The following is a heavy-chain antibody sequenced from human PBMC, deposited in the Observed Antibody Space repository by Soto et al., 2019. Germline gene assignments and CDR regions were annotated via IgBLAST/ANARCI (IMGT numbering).Heavy chain of an antibody. Sequence: QVQLVQSGAEVKKPGSSVKVSCKTSGGTFSSYAISWVRQAPGQGLEWMGGIIPIFGRTNYAQKFQGRVTITADESTSTAYMDLSSLRSEDTAGYYCATHRPIGLEAAPREGVDVWGQGTTVTVSS. CDR1: GGTFSSYA. CDR2: IIPIFGRT. J-gene: IGHJ6*02. D-gene: IGHD6-13*01. CDR3: ATHRPIGLEAAPREGVDV. V-gene: IGHV1-69*01.